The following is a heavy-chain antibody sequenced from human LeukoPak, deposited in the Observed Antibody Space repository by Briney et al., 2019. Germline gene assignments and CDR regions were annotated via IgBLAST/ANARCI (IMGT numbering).Heavy chain of an antibody. Sequence: GGSLRLSCAASGFTFGSYATQGVRQAPGKGREWGSWSTSKGDGRYYAKSVKGRFTIYRENSKNIVSLQMGSLRAEDTAVYYCARGDTNSPWAYDYYGMDVWGQGTTVTVSS. D-gene: IGHD3-22*01. CDR2: STSKGDGR. CDR1: GFTFGSYA. V-gene: IGHV3-64*01. J-gene: IGHJ6*02. CDR3: ARGDTNSPWAYDYYGMDV.